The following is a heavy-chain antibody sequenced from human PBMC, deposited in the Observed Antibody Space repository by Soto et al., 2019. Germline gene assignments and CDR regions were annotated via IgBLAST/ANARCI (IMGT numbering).Heavy chain of an antibody. CDR2: IKQDGSEK. Sequence: GGSLRLSCAASGFTFSSYWMSWVRQAPGKGLEWAANIKQDGSEKYYVDSVKGRFTISRDNAKNSLYLQMNSLRAEDTAVYYCARLVVAATLVYFDYWGQGTLVTVSS. V-gene: IGHV3-7*05. J-gene: IGHJ4*02. CDR1: GFTFSSYW. D-gene: IGHD2-15*01. CDR3: ARLVVAATLVYFDY.